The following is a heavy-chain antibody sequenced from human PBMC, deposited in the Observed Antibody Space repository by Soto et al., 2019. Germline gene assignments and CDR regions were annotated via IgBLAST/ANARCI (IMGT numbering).Heavy chain of an antibody. D-gene: IGHD2-15*01. CDR1: GYTFTGYY. Sequence: GASVKVSCXASGYTFTGYYMHWVRQAPGQGLEWMGWINPNSGGTNYAQKFQGWVTMTRDTSKNQFSLKLSSVTAADTAVYYCARVRGYCSGGSCLVPNAFDIWGQGTMVTVSS. J-gene: IGHJ3*02. CDR3: ARVRGYCSGGSCLVPNAFDI. V-gene: IGHV1-2*04. CDR2: INPNSGGT.